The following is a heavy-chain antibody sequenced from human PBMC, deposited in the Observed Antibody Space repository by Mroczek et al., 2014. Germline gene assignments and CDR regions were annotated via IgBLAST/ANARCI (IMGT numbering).Heavy chain of an antibody. CDR3: ARLGYGSGSYFPYYFDY. Sequence: KESGPGLVKPSETLSLTCTVSGGSISSSSYYWGWIRQPPGKGLEWIGSIYYSGSTYYNPSLKSRVTISVDTSKNQFSLKLSSVTAADTAVYYCARLGYGSGSYFPYYFDYWGQGTLVTVSS. D-gene: IGHD3-10*01. J-gene: IGHJ4*02. V-gene: IGHV4-39*01. CDR2: IYYSGST. CDR1: GGSISSSSYY.